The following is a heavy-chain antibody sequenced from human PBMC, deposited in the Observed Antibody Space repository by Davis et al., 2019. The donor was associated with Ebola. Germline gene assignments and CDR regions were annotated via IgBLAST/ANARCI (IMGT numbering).Heavy chain of an antibody. CDR2: IYYTGGT. J-gene: IGHJ3*01. V-gene: IGHV4-34*01. CDR1: GGSFSDYY. CDR3: ARLQVGDYGSSGYYYVVAFDF. Sequence: SETLSLTCAVYGGSFSDYYWSWIRQPPGKGLEWIGSIYYTGGTYYNPSLRSRVAMSVDTSKNQFSLKLNSVTAADTAVYYCARLQVGDYGSSGYYYVVAFDFWGQGTLVTVSS. D-gene: IGHD3-22*01.